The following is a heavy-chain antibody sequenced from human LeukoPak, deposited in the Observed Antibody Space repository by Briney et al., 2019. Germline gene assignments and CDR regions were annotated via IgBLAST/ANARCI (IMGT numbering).Heavy chain of an antibody. CDR3: SRDGYNSIDY. Sequence: GGSLRLSCAAPGSTFSNYGMHWVRQAPGKGLEWVAFIWYDGSNKYYADSVKGRFTISRDNSKNTLFLQMNSLRAEDTAVYYCSRDGYNSIDYWGQGTLVTVSS. D-gene: IGHD1-1*01. V-gene: IGHV3-30*02. CDR1: GSTFSNYG. CDR2: IWYDGSNK. J-gene: IGHJ4*02.